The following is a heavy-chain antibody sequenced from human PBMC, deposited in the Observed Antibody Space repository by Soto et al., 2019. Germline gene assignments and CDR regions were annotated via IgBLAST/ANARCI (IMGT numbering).Heavy chain of an antibody. V-gene: IGHV3-11*06. Sequence: QVQLVESGGGLVKPGGSLRLSCAASGFTFSDYYMSWIRQAPGKGLEWVSYISSSSSYTNYADSVKGRFTISRDNAKNSLYLQMNSLRAEDTAVYYCAREHAHIVGAPFAFDIWGQGTMVTVSS. J-gene: IGHJ3*02. CDR1: GFTFSDYY. CDR3: AREHAHIVGAPFAFDI. D-gene: IGHD1-26*01. CDR2: ISSSSSYT.